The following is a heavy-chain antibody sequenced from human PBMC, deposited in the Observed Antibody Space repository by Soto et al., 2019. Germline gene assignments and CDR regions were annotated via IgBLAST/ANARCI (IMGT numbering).Heavy chain of an antibody. CDR1: GFTFSSYD. J-gene: IGHJ3*02. Sequence: GGSLRLSCAASGFTFSSYDMHWVRQATGKGLEWVSAIGTAGDTYYPGSVKGRFTISRENAKNSLYLQMNSLRAGDTAVYYCARGSGTLTGTLDAFDIWGQGTMVTVSS. D-gene: IGHD1-20*01. CDR2: IGTAGDT. V-gene: IGHV3-13*01. CDR3: ARGSGTLTGTLDAFDI.